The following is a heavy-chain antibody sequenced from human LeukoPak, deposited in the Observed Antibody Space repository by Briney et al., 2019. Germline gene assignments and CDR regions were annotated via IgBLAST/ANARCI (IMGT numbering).Heavy chain of an antibody. D-gene: IGHD3-3*01. Sequence: PSETLSLTCAVYGGSLSGSYWSWIRQPPGQGLEWIGEINHSGSANYNPSLKSRVTLSIDKSKNQFSLNLNSVTAADTAVYYCARARRDSGYYKVDYWGQGTLVTVSS. V-gene: IGHV4-34*01. CDR1: GGSLSGSY. J-gene: IGHJ4*02. CDR2: INHSGSA. CDR3: ARARRDSGYYKVDY.